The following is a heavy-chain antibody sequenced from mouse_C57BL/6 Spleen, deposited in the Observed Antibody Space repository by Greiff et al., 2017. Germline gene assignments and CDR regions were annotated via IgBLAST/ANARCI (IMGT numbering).Heavy chain of an antibody. J-gene: IGHJ4*01. D-gene: IGHD2-5*01. Sequence: EVQLVESGGGLVKPGGSLKLSCAASGFTFSSYAMSWVRQTPEKRLEWVATISDGGSYTYYPDNVKGRFTISRDNAKNNLYLQMSQLKSEDTAMYYCARDGEVTTPYYYAMDYWGQGTSVTVSS. V-gene: IGHV5-4*01. CDR3: ARDGEVTTPYYYAMDY. CDR1: GFTFSSYA. CDR2: ISDGGSYT.